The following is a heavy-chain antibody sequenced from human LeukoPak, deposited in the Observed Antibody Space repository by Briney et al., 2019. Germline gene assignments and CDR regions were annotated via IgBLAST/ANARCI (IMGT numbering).Heavy chain of an antibody. CDR3: ARHSSSWYFAFDI. CDR1: GFTVSSNY. Sequence: GGSLRLSCAASGFTVSSNYMSWVRQAPGKGLEWVSVIYSGGSTYYADSVKGRFTISRDNSKNTLYLQMNSLRAEDTAVYYCARHSSSWYFAFDIWGQGTMVTVSS. CDR2: IYSGGST. J-gene: IGHJ3*02. V-gene: IGHV3-53*01. D-gene: IGHD6-13*01.